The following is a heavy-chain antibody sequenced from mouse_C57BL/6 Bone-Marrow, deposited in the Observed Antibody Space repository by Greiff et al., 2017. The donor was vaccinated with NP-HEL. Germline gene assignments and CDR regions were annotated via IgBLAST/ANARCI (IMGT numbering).Heavy chain of an antibody. J-gene: IGHJ1*03. V-gene: IGHV1-52*01. CDR2: IDPSDSEP. CDR3: ARPAYYGSSYGYFDV. D-gene: IGHD1-1*01. CDR1: GYTFTSYW. Sequence: QVQLQQPGAELVRPGSSVKLSCKASGYTFTSYWMHWVKQRPIQGLEWIGNIDPSDSEPHSHQKFKDKATLTVDKSSSTAYMQLSSLTSEDSAVYYCARPAYYGSSYGYFDVWGTGTTVTVSS.